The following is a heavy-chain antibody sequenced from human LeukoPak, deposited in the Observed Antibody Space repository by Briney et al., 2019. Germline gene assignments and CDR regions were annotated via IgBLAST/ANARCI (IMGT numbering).Heavy chain of an antibody. CDR3: GRDVEGGYPYYYYGSEV. Sequence: GRSLRLSCAASVFAFNNYGMHWVRPAPGKGLEWVAVVWYDGSNKQYADSVKGRFTISRDKSKNTLYLQMNSLRAEDTAVYYCGRDVEGGYPYYYYGSEVWGQGTTVTVSS. CDR2: VWYDGSNK. V-gene: IGHV3-33*01. CDR1: VFAFNNYG. J-gene: IGHJ6*02. D-gene: IGHD5-12*01.